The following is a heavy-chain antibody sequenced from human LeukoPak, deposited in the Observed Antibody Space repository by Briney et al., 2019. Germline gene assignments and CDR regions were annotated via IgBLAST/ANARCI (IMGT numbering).Heavy chain of an antibody. Sequence: GGSLRLSCAASGFTFSRYWMTWVRQAPGKGLEWVANIKQDGSEKYYVDSVKGRFTISRDNAKNSLYLQMNSLRPEDTAVYYCTRHPAEGDYWGQGTLVTVSS. CDR2: IKQDGSEK. J-gene: IGHJ4*02. V-gene: IGHV3-7*05. D-gene: IGHD2-15*01. CDR3: TRHPAEGDY. CDR1: GFTFSRYW.